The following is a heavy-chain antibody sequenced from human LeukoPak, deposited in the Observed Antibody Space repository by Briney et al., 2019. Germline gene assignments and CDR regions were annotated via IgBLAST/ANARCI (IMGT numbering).Heavy chain of an antibody. Sequence: SVKVSCKASGGTFSSYAISWVRQAPGQGLEWMGRIIPILGIANYAQKFQGRVTITADKSTSTAYMELSSLRSEDTAVYYCARDHPTFYGSGSWIWFDPWGREPWSPSPQ. CDR1: GGTFSSYA. V-gene: IGHV1-69*04. CDR2: IIPILGIA. J-gene: IGHJ5*02. CDR3: ARDHPTFYGSGSWIWFDP. D-gene: IGHD3-10*01.